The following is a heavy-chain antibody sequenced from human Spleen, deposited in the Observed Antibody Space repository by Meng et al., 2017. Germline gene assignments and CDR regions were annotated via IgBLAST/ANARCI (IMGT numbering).Heavy chain of an antibody. CDR1: GGTFSSYA. CDR3: ARGYCSGGSCYGFDY. V-gene: IGHV1-69*06. J-gene: IGHJ4*02. D-gene: IGHD2-15*01. CDR2: ILPIFGTA. Sequence: QVQLVPSRSDVKKPGASVKVSCKPCGGTFSSYASSWVRHAPVQALEWMGGILPIFGTANYAQKFQGRVTITSDKSTSTAYMELSSLRSEDTAVYYCARGYCSGGSCYGFDYWGQGTLVTVSS.